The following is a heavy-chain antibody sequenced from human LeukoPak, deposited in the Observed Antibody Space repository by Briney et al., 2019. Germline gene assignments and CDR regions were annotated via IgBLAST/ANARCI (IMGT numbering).Heavy chain of an antibody. J-gene: IGHJ4*02. D-gene: IGHD2-2*01. CDR1: GYNFIKFG. Sequence: GASVKVSCKASGYNFIKFGLSWVRQAPGQGLEWVGWISTYNGNTFYAQKFEGRVSMTTDTSTNTVYMDLRSLRSDDTAVYYCARDLEHCRNIICSNSAYWGQGTLVTVSS. CDR2: ISTYNGNT. V-gene: IGHV1-18*01. CDR3: ARDLEHCRNIICSNSAY.